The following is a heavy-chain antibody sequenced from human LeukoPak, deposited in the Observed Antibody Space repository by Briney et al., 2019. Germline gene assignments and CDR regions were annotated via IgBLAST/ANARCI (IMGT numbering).Heavy chain of an antibody. V-gene: IGHV1-2*02. CDR2: INPNSGGT. CDR1: GCTFTGYY. D-gene: IGHD3-3*01. CDR3: ASLITIFGVVMPY. Sequence: ASVKVSCKASGCTFTGYYMHWVRQAPGQGLEWMGWINPNSGGTNYAQKFQGRVTMTRDTSISTAYMELSRLRSDDTAVYYCASLITIFGVVMPYWGQGTLVTVSS. J-gene: IGHJ4*02.